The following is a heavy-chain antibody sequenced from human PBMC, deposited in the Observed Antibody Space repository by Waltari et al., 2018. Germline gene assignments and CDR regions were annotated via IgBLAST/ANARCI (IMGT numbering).Heavy chain of an antibody. CDR2: IYYSGST. V-gene: IGHV4-39*07. Sequence: QLQLQESGPGLVKPSETLSLTCTVPGGSISSSSSYWGWTRQPPGKGLEWIGSIYYSGSTYYNPSLKSRVTISVDTSKNQFSLKLSSVTAADTAVYYCARRVTMVRGVIPPPTYGMDVWGQGTTVTVSS. CDR1: GGSISSSSSY. D-gene: IGHD3-10*01. J-gene: IGHJ6*02. CDR3: ARRVTMVRGVIPPPTYGMDV.